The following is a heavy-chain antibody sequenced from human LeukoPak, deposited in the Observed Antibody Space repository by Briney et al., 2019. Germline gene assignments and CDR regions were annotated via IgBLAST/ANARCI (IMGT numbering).Heavy chain of an antibody. Sequence: PGGSLRLSCAASGFTFSSYAMNWVRQAPGKGLEWVSGIRGSGDTTYYADSVKGRRFTISRDNSKNTLYLQMNSVRAEDTAVYYCARGLTVGATGVWAFDIWGQGTMVTVSS. V-gene: IGHV3-23*01. CDR3: ARGLTVGATGVWAFDI. J-gene: IGHJ3*02. CDR1: GFTFSSYA. D-gene: IGHD1-26*01. CDR2: IRGSGDTT.